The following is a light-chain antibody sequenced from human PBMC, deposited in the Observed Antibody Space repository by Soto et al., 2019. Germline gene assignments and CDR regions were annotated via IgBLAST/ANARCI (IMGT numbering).Light chain of an antibody. CDR1: QSISSY. J-gene: IGKJ2*01. CDR3: QQSYSTPVT. CDR2: AAS. V-gene: IGKV1-39*01. Sequence: DIQMTQSPSSLSASVGDRVTITCRASQSISSYLNWYHQKPGKAPQLLIYAASSLQSGVPSRFSGSGSGTDFTLTISSLQPEDFATYYCQQSYSTPVTFGQGTKLEIK.